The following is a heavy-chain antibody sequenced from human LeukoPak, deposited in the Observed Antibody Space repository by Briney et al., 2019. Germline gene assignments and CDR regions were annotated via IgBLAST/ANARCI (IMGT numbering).Heavy chain of an antibody. CDR3: SRRLSSGGSRCWFDP. D-gene: IGHD2-15*01. CDR1: GFTFSDYY. CDR2: ISSSGSTT. Sequence: GGSLRLSCAASGFTFSDYYMSWIRQAPGQGLEWVSYISSSGSTTYYAESVKGRFTISRDKAKNSLYMQMNSLRAEDTAVYYCSRRLSSGGSRCWFDPWGQGTLVTASS. J-gene: IGHJ5*02. V-gene: IGHV3-11*04.